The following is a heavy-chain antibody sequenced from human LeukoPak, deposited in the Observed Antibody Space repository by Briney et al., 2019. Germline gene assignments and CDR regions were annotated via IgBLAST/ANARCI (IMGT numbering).Heavy chain of an antibody. D-gene: IGHD3-3*01. Sequence: PSETLSLSCGVSGGSVINTNWWTWVRQPPGKGLEWIGEVHLDGRTNYNPSLESRLTMSVDVSENQVSLKLTSVTAADTAVYYCAREGGFYRPLDYSGQGTLVTVSS. CDR2: VHLDGRT. CDR1: GGSVINTNW. CDR3: AREGGFYRPLDY. V-gene: IGHV4-4*02. J-gene: IGHJ4*02.